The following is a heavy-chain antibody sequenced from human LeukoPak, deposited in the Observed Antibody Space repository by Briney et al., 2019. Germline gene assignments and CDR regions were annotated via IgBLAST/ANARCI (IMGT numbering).Heavy chain of an antibody. J-gene: IGHJ5*02. CDR3: AKGLRARAAAAFNWFGP. Sequence: GRSLRLSCAASGFTFSSYGMHWVRQAPGKGLEWVAVIWYDGSNKYYADSVKGRFTISRDNSKNTLYLQMNSLRAEDTAVYYCAKGLRARAAAAFNWFGPWGQGTPVTVSS. CDR1: GFTFSSYG. V-gene: IGHV3-33*06. D-gene: IGHD6-13*01. CDR2: IWYDGSNK.